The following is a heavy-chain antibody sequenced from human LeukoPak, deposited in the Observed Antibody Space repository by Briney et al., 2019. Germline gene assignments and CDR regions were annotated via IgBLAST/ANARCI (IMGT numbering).Heavy chain of an antibody. CDR2: IRYDGSLI. J-gene: IGHJ5*02. CDR3: ALIRDYDSTSMHH. V-gene: IGHV3-30*02. D-gene: IGHD3-22*01. Sequence: PGGSLRLSCAASGFTFSTYWMSWFRQAPGKGLEWVAFIRYDGSLIHYADSVKGRFTISRDNSKNTLYLQMNSLRPEDTAIYYCALIRDYDSTSMHHWGQGTLVTVSS. CDR1: GFTFSTYW.